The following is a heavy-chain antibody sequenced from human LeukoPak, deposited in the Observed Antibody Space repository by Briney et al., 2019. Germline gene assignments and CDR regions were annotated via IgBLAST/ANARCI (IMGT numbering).Heavy chain of an antibody. D-gene: IGHD3-22*01. CDR1: GLTFSSNY. Sequence: GGSLRLSCAASGLTFSSNYMSWVRQAPGKGLEWVSSISSSSSYIYYADSVKGRFTISRDNAKNSLYLQMNSLRAEDTAVYYCARDSPVYYDSSGYYNPNFDYWGQGTLVTASS. CDR2: ISSSSSYI. J-gene: IGHJ4*02. V-gene: IGHV3-21*01. CDR3: ARDSPVYYDSSGYYNPNFDY.